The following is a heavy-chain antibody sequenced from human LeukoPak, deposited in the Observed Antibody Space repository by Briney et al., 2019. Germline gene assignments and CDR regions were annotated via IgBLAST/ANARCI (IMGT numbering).Heavy chain of an antibody. V-gene: IGHV3-49*04. D-gene: IGHD3-3*01. CDR1: GFTFGDYA. Sequence: GGSLRLSCTASGFTFGDYAMSWVRQAPGKGLEWVGFIRSKAYGGTTEYAASVKGRFTISRDDSKSIAYLQMNSLKTEDTAVYYCTRAHYDFWSVDYWGQGTLVTVSS. CDR3: TRAHYDFWSVDY. CDR2: IRSKAYGGTT. J-gene: IGHJ4*02.